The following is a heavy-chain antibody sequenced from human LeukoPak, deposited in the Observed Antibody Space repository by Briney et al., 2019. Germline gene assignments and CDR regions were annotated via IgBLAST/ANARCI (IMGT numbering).Heavy chain of an antibody. D-gene: IGHD1-26*01. V-gene: IGHV1-24*01. CDR2: FDPEDSET. CDR1: GYTLTELS. Sequence: GASVKVSCKVSGYTLTELSMHWVRQAPGKGLEWMGGFDPEDSETIYAQKFQGRVTMTEDTSTDTAYMELSSLRSEDTAVYYCATSSGSYTTLDYWGQGTLVTVSS. CDR3: ATSSGSYTTLDY. J-gene: IGHJ4*02.